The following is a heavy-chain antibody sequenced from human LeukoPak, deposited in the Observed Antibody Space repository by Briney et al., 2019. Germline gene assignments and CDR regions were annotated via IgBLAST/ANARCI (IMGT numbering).Heavy chain of an antibody. Sequence: ASVKVSCKASGYTFTSYGISWVRQAPGQGLEWMGWISAYNGNTNYAQKLQGRVTMTTDTSTSTAYMGLRSLRSDDTAVYYCARVRGSGSSASVPLGYWGQGTLVTVSS. CDR3: ARVRGSGSSASVPLGY. V-gene: IGHV1-18*04. D-gene: IGHD3-10*01. J-gene: IGHJ4*02. CDR2: ISAYNGNT. CDR1: GYTFTSYG.